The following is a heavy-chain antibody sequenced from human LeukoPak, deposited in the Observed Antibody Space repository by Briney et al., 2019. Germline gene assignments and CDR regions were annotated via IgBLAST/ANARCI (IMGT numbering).Heavy chain of an antibody. CDR3: ARDGDFEKPFFDY. V-gene: IGHV3-33*01. D-gene: IGHD4-17*01. J-gene: IGHJ4*02. CDR1: GFTFSTYG. CDR2: ICYDGSKK. Sequence: GGSLRLSCAASGFTFSTYGMNWVRQAPGKGLEGVAVICYDGSKKYYADSVKGRFTISRDNSKTTLYLQMNSLRAEDTAVYYCARDGDFEKPFFDYWGQGTLVTVSS.